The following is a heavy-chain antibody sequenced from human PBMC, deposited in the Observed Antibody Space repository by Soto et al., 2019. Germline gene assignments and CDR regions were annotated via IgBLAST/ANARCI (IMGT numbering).Heavy chain of an antibody. CDR3: VRDLGRYFRSGYLDL. V-gene: IGHV3-21*02. CDR1: GFAFNTYS. CDR2: INEDSTYI. J-gene: IGHJ6*03. D-gene: IGHD3-9*01. Sequence: EVQLVESGGGLVKPGGSVRLSCTASGFAFNTYSMNWVRQAPGKGLEWVSSINEDSTYIYYADSLRGRITISRDNAKDSLFLQMNSLRPDDTAVYYCVRDLGRYFRSGYLDLWGDGATVTVSS.